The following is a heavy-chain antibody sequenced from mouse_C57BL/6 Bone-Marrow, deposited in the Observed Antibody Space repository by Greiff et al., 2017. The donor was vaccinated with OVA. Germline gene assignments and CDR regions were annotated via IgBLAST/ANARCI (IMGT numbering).Heavy chain of an antibody. CDR3: ARGGRQLRLLYYFDY. J-gene: IGHJ2*01. V-gene: IGHV1-55*01. CDR2: IYPGSGST. D-gene: IGHD3-2*02. CDR1: GYTFTSYW. Sequence: QVQLQQPGAELVKPGASVKMSCKASGYTFTSYWITWVKQRPGQGLEWIGDIYPGSGSTNYNEKFKSKATLTVDTSSSTAYMPLSSLTSEDSAVYYCARGGRQLRLLYYFDYWGQGTTLTVSS.